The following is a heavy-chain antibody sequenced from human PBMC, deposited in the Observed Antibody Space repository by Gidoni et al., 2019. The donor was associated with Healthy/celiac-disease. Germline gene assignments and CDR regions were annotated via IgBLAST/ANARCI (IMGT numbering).Heavy chain of an antibody. J-gene: IGHJ4*02. V-gene: IGHV3-23*01. D-gene: IGHD3-3*01. Sequence: EVQLLESGGGLVQPGGSLRLSCAASGFTFSSHAMSWVRQAPGKGLEWVSAISGSGGSTYYADSVKGRFTISRDNSKNTLYLQMNSLRAEDTAVYYCATQEALPYDFWSGYYPTDYWGQGTLVTVSS. CDR2: ISGSGGST. CDR1: GFTFSSHA. CDR3: ATQEALPYDFWSGYYPTDY.